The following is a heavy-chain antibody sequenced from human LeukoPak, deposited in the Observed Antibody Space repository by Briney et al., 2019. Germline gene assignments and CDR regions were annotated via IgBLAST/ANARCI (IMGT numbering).Heavy chain of an antibody. CDR3: ARARIILEWLSPLFDY. D-gene: IGHD3-3*01. CDR1: GYTFTSYG. Sequence: ASVKVSCKASGYTFTSYGISWVRQAPGQGLEWMGWIGAYNGNTNYAQKLQGRVTMTTDTSTSTAYMELRSLRSDDTAVYYCARARIILEWLSPLFDYWGQGTLVTVSS. V-gene: IGHV1-18*01. CDR2: IGAYNGNT. J-gene: IGHJ4*02.